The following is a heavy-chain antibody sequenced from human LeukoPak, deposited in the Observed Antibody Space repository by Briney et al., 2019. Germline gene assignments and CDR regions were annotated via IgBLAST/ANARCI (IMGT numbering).Heavy chain of an antibody. CDR3: ARGLYSSSWPWGT. CDR2: IYYSGST. D-gene: IGHD6-13*01. J-gene: IGHJ6*02. CDR1: GDSISSSDYY. Sequence: SETLSLTCTVSGDSISSSDYYWGWIRQPPGKGLEWIGSIYYSGSTYYNPSLKSRVTISIDTSTNQFSLKLRSVTAADTAVYYCARGLYSSSWPWGTWGQGTTVTVSS. V-gene: IGHV4-39*07.